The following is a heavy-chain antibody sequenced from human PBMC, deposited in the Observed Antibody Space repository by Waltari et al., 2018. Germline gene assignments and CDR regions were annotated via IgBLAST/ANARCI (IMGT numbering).Heavy chain of an antibody. V-gene: IGHV3-30-3*01. CDR2: RSYDGSNK. Sequence: QVQLVESGGGVVQHGRSLRLSCAASGFTFSSYAMHWVRQAPGQGLDWVAVRSYDGSNKYYADSGKGRFTISRDNSKNTLYLQMNSLRAEDTAVYYCARERVGSWYYTAAFDIWGQGTMVTVSS. J-gene: IGHJ3*02. D-gene: IGHD6-13*01. CDR3: ARERVGSWYYTAAFDI. CDR1: GFTFSSYA.